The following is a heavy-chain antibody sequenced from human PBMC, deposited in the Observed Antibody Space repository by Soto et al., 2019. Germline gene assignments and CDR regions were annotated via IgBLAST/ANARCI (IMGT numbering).Heavy chain of an antibody. Sequence: QVQLVQSGAELKKPGASVKVSCKASGYTFRNYGINWVRQAPGQGLEWMGWISAYTGNTKYAQKSQGRVTMPTDTPTSTADMEWRSLKSDDTAVYYCARDGRQCVPNSDNFEVWGQGTTVTGSA. J-gene: IGHJ3*01. CDR3: ARDGRQCVPNSDNFEV. D-gene: IGHD6-19*01. V-gene: IGHV1-18*01. CDR2: ISAYTGNT. CDR1: GYTFRNYG.